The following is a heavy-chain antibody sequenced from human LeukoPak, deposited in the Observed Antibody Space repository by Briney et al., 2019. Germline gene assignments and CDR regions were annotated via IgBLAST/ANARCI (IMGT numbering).Heavy chain of an antibody. CDR2: IYYSGST. D-gene: IGHD3-10*01. J-gene: IGHJ4*02. CDR3: ARANGSGSSRTFDY. CDR1: GGSISSYY. Sequence: PSETLSLTCTVSGGSISSYYWSWIRQPPGKGLEWIGYIYYSGSTNYNPSLKSRVTISVDTSKNQFSLKLSSVTAADTAVYYCARANGSGSSRTFDYWGQGTLVTVSS. V-gene: IGHV4-59*01.